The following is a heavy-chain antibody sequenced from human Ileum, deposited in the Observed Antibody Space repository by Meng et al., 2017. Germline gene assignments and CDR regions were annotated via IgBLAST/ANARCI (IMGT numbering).Heavy chain of an antibody. Sequence: SETLSLTCTVSGGPFSNYYWTWIRQSPGKGLEWIGYVYYSGSTKYNPSLKSRVTISVDTSKNQFSLKLSSVTAADTAIYYCAGDSSGYYWFDPWGQGTLVT. V-gene: IGHV4-59*01. J-gene: IGHJ5*02. CDR2: VYYSGST. CDR3: AGDSSGYYWFDP. CDR1: GGPFSNYY. D-gene: IGHD3-22*01.